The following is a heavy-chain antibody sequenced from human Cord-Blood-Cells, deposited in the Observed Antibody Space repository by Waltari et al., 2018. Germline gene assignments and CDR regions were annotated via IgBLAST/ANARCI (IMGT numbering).Heavy chain of an antibody. CDR2: SNPNSGNT. D-gene: IGHD6-6*01. CDR1: GYTFTSYD. CDR3: ATWGYSSSYDAFDI. J-gene: IGHJ3*02. Sequence: QVQLVQSGAEVKKPGASVKVSCKASGYTFTSYDINWVRQATGQGLEWMGWSNPNSGNTGYAQKFQGRVTITRNTSISTAYMELSSLRSEDTAVYYCATWGYSSSYDAFDIWGQGTMVTVSS. V-gene: IGHV1-8*03.